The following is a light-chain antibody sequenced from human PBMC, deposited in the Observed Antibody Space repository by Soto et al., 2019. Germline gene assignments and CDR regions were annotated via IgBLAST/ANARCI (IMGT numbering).Light chain of an antibody. Sequence: DIQMTQSPSTLSASVGDRVTITCRASQSVSTWLAWYQQKPGKAPKLLIYRASSLETGVPSRFSGSGSGTEFALTISSLQPDDVPTYYCQQYNSYSWTFGQGTKVEIK. CDR1: QSVSTW. J-gene: IGKJ1*01. CDR2: RAS. CDR3: QQYNSYSWT. V-gene: IGKV1-5*03.